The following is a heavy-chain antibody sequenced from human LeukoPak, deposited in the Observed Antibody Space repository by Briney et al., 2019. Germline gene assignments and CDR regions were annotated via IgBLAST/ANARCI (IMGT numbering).Heavy chain of an antibody. D-gene: IGHD5-18*01. V-gene: IGHV1-18*04. CDR3: ARGRGARGYSYYTGQENWFDP. CDR2: ISAYSGNT. J-gene: IGHJ5*02. Sequence: ASVKVSCKASGYTFTSYGISWVRQAPGQGLEWMGWISAYSGNTNYAQKLQGRVTMTTDTSTSTAYMELRSLRSDDTAVYYCARGRGARGYSYYTGQENWFDPWGQGTLVTVSS. CDR1: GYTFTSYG.